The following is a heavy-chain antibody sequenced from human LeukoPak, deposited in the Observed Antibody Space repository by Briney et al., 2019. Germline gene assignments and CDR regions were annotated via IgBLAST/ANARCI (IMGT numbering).Heavy chain of an antibody. CDR2: IYNSGST. D-gene: IGHD3-22*01. CDR3: AGLVGRYSSGLYYYYFDY. V-gene: IGHV4-30-4*01. J-gene: IGHJ4*02. Sequence: SETLSLTCTVSGGSIISNDYYWSWIRQSPGKGLEWIGYIYNSGSTYYNPSLRSRFTISLDTSKSQFSLKVNSVTAADTAVYYCAGLVGRYSSGLYYYYFDYWGQGTLVTVSS. CDR1: GGSIISNDYY.